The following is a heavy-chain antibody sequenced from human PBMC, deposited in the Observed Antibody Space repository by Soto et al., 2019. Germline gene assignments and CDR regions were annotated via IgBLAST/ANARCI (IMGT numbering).Heavy chain of an antibody. Sequence: QVQLVQSGAEVKKPGSSVKVSCKASGGTFSSYAISWVRQAPGQGLEWMGGIIPILGTANYAQKFQGRVTINADESTSTAYMELSGLRSEDTAVYYCARGLNSSSWSGWFDPWGQGTLVTVSS. J-gene: IGHJ5*02. CDR1: GGTFSSYA. CDR2: IIPILGTA. D-gene: IGHD6-13*01. CDR3: ARGLNSSSWSGWFDP. V-gene: IGHV1-69*11.